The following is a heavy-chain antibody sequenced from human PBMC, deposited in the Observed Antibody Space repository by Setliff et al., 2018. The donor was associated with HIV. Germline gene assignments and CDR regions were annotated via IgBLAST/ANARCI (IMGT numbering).Heavy chain of an antibody. D-gene: IGHD3-10*02. J-gene: IGHJ4*02. CDR2: IYSVGIT. V-gene: IGHV3-53*01. CDR1: GFTFEDYG. Sequence: GGSLRLSCAVSGFTFEDYGMSWVRQAPGKGLEWVSVIYSVGITYYTDSVKGRFTISRDNSKNTLYLQMNRLRAEDTAVYYCARVFGPFDYWGQGILVTVSS. CDR3: ARVFGPFDY.